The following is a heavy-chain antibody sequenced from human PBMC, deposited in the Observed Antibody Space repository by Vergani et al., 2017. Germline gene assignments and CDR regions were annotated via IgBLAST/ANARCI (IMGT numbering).Heavy chain of an antibody. Sequence: QVQLQESGPGLVKPSETLSLTCTVSGGSISNYYWSWIRQPPGKGLEWIGYIYYRGSTNYNPSLKSRVTISVDTSKNQFSLKLSSVTAADTAVYYCARGFPPYYFYYWGQGTLVSVSS. D-gene: IGHD3-3*01. CDR1: GGSISNYY. V-gene: IGHV4-59*01. CDR2: IYYRGST. J-gene: IGHJ4*02. CDR3: ARGFPPYYFYY.